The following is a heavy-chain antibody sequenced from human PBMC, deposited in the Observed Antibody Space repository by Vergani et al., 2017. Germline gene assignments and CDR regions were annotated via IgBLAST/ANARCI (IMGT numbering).Heavy chain of an antibody. V-gene: IGHV3-23*01. CDR2: ISDNGGST. CDR3: ARGDNSSSSCRYFDF. D-gene: IGHD3-22*01. CDR1: GFTFNSYA. Sequence: EVQLLESGGGLVQPGGSLRLSCAASGFTFNSYAMSWVRQAPGKGLEWVSSISDNGGSTFYADSVKGRFTIFRDNSRNTLFLQINSLRAEDTAVYHCARGDNSSSSCRYFDFWGQGMLVTVSS. J-gene: IGHJ4*02.